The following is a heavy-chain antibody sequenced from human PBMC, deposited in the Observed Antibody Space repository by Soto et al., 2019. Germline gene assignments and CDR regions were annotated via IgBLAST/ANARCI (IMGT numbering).Heavy chain of an antibody. CDR3: AKDSLRGEVPAALNFDN. Sequence: XGSLLLSCVASGFTFNSYGMHGVRQAPGKGLEWVALISYNGRKEYYADSVKGRFSISRDNSKNTLYVQMNNLREEDTAVYYCAKDSLRGEVPAALNFDNWGRGTLVTVSS. CDR1: GFTFNSYG. D-gene: IGHD2-2*01. CDR2: ISYNGRKE. J-gene: IGHJ4*02. V-gene: IGHV3-30*18.